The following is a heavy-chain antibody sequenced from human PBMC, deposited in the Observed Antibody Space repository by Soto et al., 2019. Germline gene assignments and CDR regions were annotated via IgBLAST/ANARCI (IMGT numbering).Heavy chain of an antibody. CDR2: IYHSGST. Sequence: SETLSLTCAVSGYSISSGYYWGWIRQPPGKGLEWIGSIYHSGSTYYNPSLKSRVTISVDTSKNQFSLKLSSVTAADTAVYYCARESGIAAAGPKWGQGTLVTVSP. CDR3: ARESGIAAAGPK. CDR1: GYSISSGYY. D-gene: IGHD6-13*01. J-gene: IGHJ4*02. V-gene: IGHV4-38-2*01.